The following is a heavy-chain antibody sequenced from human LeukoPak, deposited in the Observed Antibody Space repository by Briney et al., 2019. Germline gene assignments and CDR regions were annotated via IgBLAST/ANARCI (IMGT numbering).Heavy chain of an antibody. CDR3: ARDREYFYASSGYPDY. CDR2: ISSGSTT. J-gene: IGHJ4*02. Sequence: PGGSLGLSCVASGFTFSDHYMSWIRQAPGKGLEWIASISSGSTTHYADSVKGRFTVSRDNAKNSLFLQINSLTGEDTAVYYCARDREYFYASSGYPDYWGQGTLVTVSS. D-gene: IGHD3-22*01. CDR1: GFTFSDHY. V-gene: IGHV3-11*04.